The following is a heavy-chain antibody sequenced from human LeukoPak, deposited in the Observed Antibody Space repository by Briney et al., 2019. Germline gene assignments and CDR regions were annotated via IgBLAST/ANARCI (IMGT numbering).Heavy chain of an antibody. D-gene: IGHD2-2*01. CDR1: GFTFSSYA. J-gene: IGHJ6*04. V-gene: IGHV3-30-3*01. Sequence: GGSLRLSCAASGFTFSSYAMHWVRQAPGKGLEWVAVISYDGSNKYYADSVKGRFTISRDNSKNTLYLQMNSLRAEDTAVYYCAKVRSRYCSSTSCYSYGMDVWGKGTTVTVSS. CDR3: AKVRSRYCSSTSCYSYGMDV. CDR2: ISYDGSNK.